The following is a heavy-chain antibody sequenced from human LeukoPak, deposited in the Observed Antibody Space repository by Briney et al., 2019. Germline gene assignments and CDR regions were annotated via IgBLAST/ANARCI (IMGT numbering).Heavy chain of an antibody. Sequence: GGSLRLSCAASGFTFDDYAMHWVRQAPGKGLEWVSGISWNSGSIGYADSVKGRFTNSRDNAKNSLYLQMNSLRAEDTALYYCAKVGGRDYWGQGTLVTVSS. CDR3: AKVGGRDY. CDR2: ISWNSGSI. J-gene: IGHJ4*02. D-gene: IGHD2-15*01. CDR1: GFTFDDYA. V-gene: IGHV3-9*01.